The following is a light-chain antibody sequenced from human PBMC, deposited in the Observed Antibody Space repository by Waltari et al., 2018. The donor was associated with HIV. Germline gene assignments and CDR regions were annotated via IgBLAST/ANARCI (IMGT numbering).Light chain of an antibody. CDR3: QSADSNASLWV. V-gene: IGLV3-25*03. CDR1: ALPKQY. J-gene: IGLJ3*02. Sequence: SYELTQPPSVSVSPGQTARITCSGDALPKQYDCWYQQRPGQAPVLVIYKDTERPSGIPERFSGSSSGTTATLTIIGVQAQDEADYHCQSADSNASLWVFGGGTKLTVL. CDR2: KDT.